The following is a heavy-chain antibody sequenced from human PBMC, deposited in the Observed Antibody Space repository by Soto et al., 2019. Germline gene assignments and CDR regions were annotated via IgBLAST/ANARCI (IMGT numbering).Heavy chain of an antibody. CDR1: GFTFSNNA. D-gene: IGHD2-21*01. V-gene: IGHV3-30*03. Sequence: QVQLVEAGGGVGQSGRPLRLSCVGSGFTFSNNAMHWVRQAPGKGLEWVAFISYDAREIFYADSVKGRFTISRDNPKNNRFRHMNSPRADDAAVYYCAIARGVDSSLDHWGQGTLVTVSS. J-gene: IGHJ4*02. CDR3: AIARGVDSSLDH. CDR2: ISYDAREI.